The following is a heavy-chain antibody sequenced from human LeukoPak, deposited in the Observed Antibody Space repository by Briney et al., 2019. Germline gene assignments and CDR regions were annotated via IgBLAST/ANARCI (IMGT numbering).Heavy chain of an antibody. CDR3: ARNDFWSGKDFDY. CDR1: GGSISSGGYY. J-gene: IGHJ4*02. D-gene: IGHD3-3*01. Sequence: SQTLSLTCTVSGGSISSGGYYWSWIRQPPGKGLEWIGYIYYSGSTYYNPSLKSRVTISVDTSKNQFSLKLSSVTAADTAVYYCARNDFWSGKDFDYWGQGTLVTVSS. V-gene: IGHV4-30-4*08. CDR2: IYYSGST.